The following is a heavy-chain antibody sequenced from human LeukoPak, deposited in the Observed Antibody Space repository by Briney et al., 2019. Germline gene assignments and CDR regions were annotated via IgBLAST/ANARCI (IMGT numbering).Heavy chain of an antibody. CDR1: GYTFTSYY. Sequence: ASVKVSCKASGYTFTSYYMHWVRQAPGQGLEWMGIINPSGGSTSYAQKFQGRVTMTRDTSTSTVYMELSSLRSEDTAVYYCARVPEDTYYFDYWGQGTLVTASS. CDR2: INPSGGST. V-gene: IGHV1-46*01. J-gene: IGHJ4*02. D-gene: IGHD2/OR15-2a*01. CDR3: ARVPEDTYYFDY.